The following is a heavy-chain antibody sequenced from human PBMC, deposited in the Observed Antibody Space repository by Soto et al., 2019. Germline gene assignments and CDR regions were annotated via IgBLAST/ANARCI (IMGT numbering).Heavy chain of an antibody. CDR2: IVVGSGNT. CDR1: GFTFTSSA. J-gene: IGHJ5*02. CDR3: AADLHSSTTIFGVVSSWTKFDP. V-gene: IGHV1-58*02. D-gene: IGHD3-3*01. Sequence: SVKVSCKASGFTFTSSAMQWVRQARGQRLEWIGWIVVGSGNTNYAQKFQERVTITRDMSTSTAYMALSSLRSEDTAVYYCAADLHSSTTIFGVVSSWTKFDPWGQGTLVTVSS.